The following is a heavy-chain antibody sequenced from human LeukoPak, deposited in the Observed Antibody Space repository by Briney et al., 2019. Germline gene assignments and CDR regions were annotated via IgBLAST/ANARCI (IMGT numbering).Heavy chain of an antibody. J-gene: IGHJ5*02. CDR2: IRYDGSNK. CDR1: GFTFSSYG. D-gene: IGHD2-2*01. CDR3: ARDTDTSSHYGCFDP. V-gene: IGHV3-30*02. Sequence: GSLRLSCAASGFTFSSYGMHWVRQAPGKGLEWVAFIRYDGSNKYYADSVKGRFTISRDNSKNTLYLQMNSLRAEDTAVYYCARDTDTSSHYGCFDPWGQGTLVTVSS.